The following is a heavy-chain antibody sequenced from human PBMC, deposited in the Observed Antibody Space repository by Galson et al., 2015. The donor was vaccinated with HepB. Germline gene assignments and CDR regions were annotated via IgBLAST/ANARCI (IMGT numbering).Heavy chain of an antibody. J-gene: IGHJ4*02. V-gene: IGHV5-51*01. CDR1: GYNFTNYW. CDR3: ARRGMSTTYFHS. D-gene: IGHD5-24*01. CDR2: IYPGDSDT. Sequence: QSGAEVKKPGESRKISCKASGYNFTNYWIAWVRRMPGKGLEWMGIIYPGDSDTRYSPSLQGQVTISADKSISTAYVQWNSLKASDTAMYYCARRGMSTTYFHSWGQGTLVTVSS.